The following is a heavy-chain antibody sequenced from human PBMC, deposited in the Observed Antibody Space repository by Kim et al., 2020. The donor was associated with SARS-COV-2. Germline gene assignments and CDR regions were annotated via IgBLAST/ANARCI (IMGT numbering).Heavy chain of an antibody. V-gene: IGHV3-23*01. CDR2: ISGSGGST. Sequence: GGSLRLSCAASGFTFGTYAMSWVRQAPGKGLEWVSGISGSGGSTYYADSVKGRFTISRDSSKNTLYLQMNSLTADDTALYYCARTRSCSSSSCDVDYWG. CDR3: ARTRSCSSSSCDVDY. D-gene: IGHD2-2*01. CDR1: GFTFGTYA. J-gene: IGHJ4*01.